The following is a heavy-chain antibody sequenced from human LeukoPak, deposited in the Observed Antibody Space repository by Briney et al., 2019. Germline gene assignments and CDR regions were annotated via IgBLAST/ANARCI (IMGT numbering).Heavy chain of an antibody. D-gene: IGHD3-22*01. CDR1: GYTFTSYY. CDR2: INPSGGST. J-gene: IGHJ4*02. CDR3: ARVADGYDSSGYQGYFDY. Sequence: ASVKVSCKASGYTFTSYYMHWVRQAPGQGLEWMGIINPSGGSTSYAQKFQGRVTITRDTSASTAYMELSSLRSEDMAVYYCARVADGYDSSGYQGYFDYWGQGTLVTVSS. V-gene: IGHV1-46*01.